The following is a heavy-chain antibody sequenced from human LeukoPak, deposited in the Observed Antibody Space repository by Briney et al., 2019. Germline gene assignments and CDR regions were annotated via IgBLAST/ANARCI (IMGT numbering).Heavy chain of an antibody. V-gene: IGHV3-21*01. J-gene: IGHJ3*02. D-gene: IGHD1-26*01. CDR3: ARVRVGATTGDTFDI. CDR2: IISGTGYI. Sequence: PGGSLRLSCVASGFTFSSYSMNWVRQAPGKGLEWVSSIISGTGYIYYADSVKGRFTISRDNAKNSLYLQMNSLRAEDTAVYYCARVRVGATTGDTFDIWGQGTMVAVAS. CDR1: GFTFSSYS.